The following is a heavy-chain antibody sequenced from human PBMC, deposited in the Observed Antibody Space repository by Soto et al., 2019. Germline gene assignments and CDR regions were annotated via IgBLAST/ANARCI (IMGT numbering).Heavy chain of an antibody. J-gene: IGHJ6*03. V-gene: IGHV3-9*01. D-gene: IGHD5-12*01. CDR2: ISWNSGRI. CDR3: AKDIEYSGRYMDV. Sequence: EVQLVESGGGLVQPGRSLRLSCAASGFTFDDYAMHWVRQAPGKGLEWVSGISWNSGRIGYADSVKGRFTISRDNAKNYLYLQMNSLRAEDTALYYFAKDIEYSGRYMDVWGKGTTVTVSS. CDR1: GFTFDDYA.